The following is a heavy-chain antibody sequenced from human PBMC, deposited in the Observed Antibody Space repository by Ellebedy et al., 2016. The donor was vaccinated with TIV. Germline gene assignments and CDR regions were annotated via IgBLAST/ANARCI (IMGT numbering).Heavy chain of an antibody. V-gene: IGHV3-53*01. CDR2: IYSAGPT. CDR1: GFAVSSNY. CDR3: ARVDLGLAFGY. J-gene: IGHJ4*02. Sequence: GGSLRLSCAASGFAVSSNYMSWVRQAPGKGLEWVSIIYSAGPTYYADSVKGRFTISRDNSKNTLFLQMNSLRTEDTAVYYCARVDLGLAFGYWGRGTLVTVSS. D-gene: IGHD3-16*01.